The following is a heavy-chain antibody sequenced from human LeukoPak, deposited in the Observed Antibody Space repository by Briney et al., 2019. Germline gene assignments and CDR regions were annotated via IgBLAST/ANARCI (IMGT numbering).Heavy chain of an antibody. CDR2: INHSGST. CDR3: ARGVSSGYYSVYYFDS. Sequence: SETLSLTCAVYGGSFSGYHWSWIRQPPGEGLVWIGEINHSGSTNYNPSLKSRVTMSVDMSKNQFSLKLTSVTAADTAVYYCARGVSSGYYSVYYFDSWGQGTLVTVSS. D-gene: IGHD3-22*01. CDR1: GGSFSGYH. V-gene: IGHV4-34*01. J-gene: IGHJ4*02.